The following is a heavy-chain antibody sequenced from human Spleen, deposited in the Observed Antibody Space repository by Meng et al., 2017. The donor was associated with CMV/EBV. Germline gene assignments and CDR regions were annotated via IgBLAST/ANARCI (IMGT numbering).Heavy chain of an antibody. V-gene: IGHV4-34*01. Sequence: QVQLQQGGAGLLTPSETLALTCAVYGASFSGYYWSWIRQPPGKGLEWIGEINHSGSTNYNPSLKSRVTISVDTSKNQFSLKLSSVTAADTAVYYCARVQLWSFDYWGQGTLVTVSS. CDR1: GASFSGYY. D-gene: IGHD5-18*01. CDR2: INHSGST. CDR3: ARVQLWSFDY. J-gene: IGHJ4*02.